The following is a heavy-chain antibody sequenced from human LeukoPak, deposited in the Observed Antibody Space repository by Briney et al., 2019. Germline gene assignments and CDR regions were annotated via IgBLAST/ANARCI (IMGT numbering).Heavy chain of an antibody. J-gene: IGHJ4*02. CDR1: GFTFSSYG. CDR2: ISYDGSNK. Sequence: PGGSLRLSCAASGFTFSSYGMHWVRQAPGKGLEGVAVISYDGSNKYYADSVKGRFTISRDNSKNTLYLQMNSLRAEDTAVYYCAKGGCSGGSCYLPYYFDYWGQGTLVTVSS. CDR3: AKGGCSGGSCYLPYYFDY. V-gene: IGHV3-30*18. D-gene: IGHD2-15*01.